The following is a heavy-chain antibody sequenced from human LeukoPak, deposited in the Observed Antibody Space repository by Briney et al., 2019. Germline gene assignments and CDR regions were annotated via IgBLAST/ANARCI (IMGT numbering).Heavy chain of an antibody. Sequence: SETLSLTCTVSGGSISSYYWSWIRQPPGKGLEWIGYIYYSGSTNYNPSLKSRVTVSVDTSKNQFSLKLSSVTAADTAVYYCARVLGHYYYYYMDVWGKGTTVTISS. V-gene: IGHV4-59*01. D-gene: IGHD1-26*01. CDR2: IYYSGST. CDR1: GGSISSYY. J-gene: IGHJ6*03. CDR3: ARVLGHYYYYYMDV.